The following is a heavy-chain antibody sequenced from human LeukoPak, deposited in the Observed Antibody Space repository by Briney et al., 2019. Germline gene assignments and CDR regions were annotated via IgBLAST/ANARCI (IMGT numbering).Heavy chain of an antibody. Sequence: SETLSLTCTVSGGSISSSYWNWIRQPPGKGLQWIGYIYYSGSTDYNPSLKSRVTISVDTSKNQFSLKLSSVTAADTAVYYCARGSLIASADYWGQGTLSPSPQ. CDR2: IYYSGST. CDR1: GGSISSSY. D-gene: IGHD2/OR15-2a*01. V-gene: IGHV4-59*01. J-gene: IGHJ4*02. CDR3: ARGSLIASADY.